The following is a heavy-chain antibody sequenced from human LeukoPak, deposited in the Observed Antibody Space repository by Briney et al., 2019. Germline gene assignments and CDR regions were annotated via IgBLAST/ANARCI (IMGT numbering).Heavy chain of an antibody. D-gene: IGHD3-16*02. CDR1: GGSISSSSYY. J-gene: IGHJ4*02. V-gene: IGHV4-39*01. CDR3: ARQSILSGGIIVFDY. CDR2: IYYSGST. Sequence: SETLSLTCTVSGGSISSSSYYWGWIRQPPGKGLGWIGSIYYSGSTYYNPSLKSRVTISVDTSKNQFSLKLSSVTAADTALYFCARQSILSGGIIVFDYWGQGTLVTVSS.